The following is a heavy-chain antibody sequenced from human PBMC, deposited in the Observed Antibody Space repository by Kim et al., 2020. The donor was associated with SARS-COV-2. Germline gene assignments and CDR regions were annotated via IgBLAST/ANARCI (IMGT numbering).Heavy chain of an antibody. D-gene: IGHD1-1*01. CDR2: IGSKVNGYAT. Sequence: GGSLRLSCGASGFTFSDSAMHWVRRASGKGLEWVGRIGSKVNGYATAYRASVRGMFTISRDDSRNTAYLQMNSLTTEYTAVYYFTRVPGTTLACWDAFD. CDR1: GFTFSDSA. V-gene: IGHV3-73*01. CDR3: TRVPGTTLACWDAFD. J-gene: IGHJ3*02.